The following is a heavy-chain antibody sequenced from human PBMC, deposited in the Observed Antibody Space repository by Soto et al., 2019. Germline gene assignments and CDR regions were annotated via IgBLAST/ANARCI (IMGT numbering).Heavy chain of an antibody. J-gene: IGHJ4*02. CDR3: VRDSHGDY. V-gene: IGHV3-74*01. Sequence: EVQRVESGGGIVQPGGSLRLSCAGSGCTFSNYWMHWVRQAPGKGLEWVSRIDHDGPTDYADSVRGRFTISRDNAENTLYLQMNSLRPEDTAVYYCVRDSHGDYWGQGTLVTVSS. CDR1: GCTFSNYW. CDR2: IDHDGPT.